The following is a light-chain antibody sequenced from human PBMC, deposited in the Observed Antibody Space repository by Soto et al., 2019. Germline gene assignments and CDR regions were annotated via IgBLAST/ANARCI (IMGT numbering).Light chain of an antibody. V-gene: IGKV3-15*01. CDR2: GAS. CDR3: QQYNNWPPET. CDR1: QSLSSRN. Sequence: ELVLTQSPGTLSLSPGERATLSCRASQSLSSRNLAWYQQKPGQAPRLLIYGASTRATGIPARFSGSGSGTEFTLTISSLQSEDFAVYYCQQYNNWPPETFGQGTKVDIK. J-gene: IGKJ1*01.